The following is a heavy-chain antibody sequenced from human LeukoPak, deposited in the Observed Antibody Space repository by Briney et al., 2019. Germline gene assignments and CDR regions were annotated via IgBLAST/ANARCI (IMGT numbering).Heavy chain of an antibody. CDR1: GDSISNYY. CDR2: IHTSGST. J-gene: IGHJ4*02. CDR3: ARGYYDTSAYSNPFDF. V-gene: IGHV4-4*09. Sequence: SETLSLTCTVSGDSISNYYWSWIRQTPGKGLEWIGYIHTSGSTYYNPSLKSRVTISVDTSKNQFSLKPSSVTAADTAVYLCARGYYDTSAYSNPFDFWGQGTLVTVSS. D-gene: IGHD3-22*01.